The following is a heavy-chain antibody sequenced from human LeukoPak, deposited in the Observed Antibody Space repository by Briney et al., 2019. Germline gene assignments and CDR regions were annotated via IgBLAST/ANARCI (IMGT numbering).Heavy chain of an antibody. J-gene: IGHJ4*02. V-gene: IGHV5-51*01. D-gene: IGHD3-22*01. CDR1: GYSFTTYW. CDR2: NYPGDSET. CDR3: ARRPNYDDSSGYYYPFDY. Sequence: ESLKIFCKGSGYSFTTYWIGWVRQMPGKSLEWMGINYPGDSETRYSPSLQGQVTISADKSNSTAYLQWSRLKASDTAMYYCARRPNYDDSSGYYYPFDYWGQGTQVTVSS.